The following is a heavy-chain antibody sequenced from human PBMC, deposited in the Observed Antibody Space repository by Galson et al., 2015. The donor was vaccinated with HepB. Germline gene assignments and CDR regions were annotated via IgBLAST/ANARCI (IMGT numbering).Heavy chain of an antibody. CDR1: GGSIRSGGYY. J-gene: IGHJ4*02. V-gene: IGHV4-31*03. CDR2: IYYSGST. CDR3: ASSVILTGYSVFDY. Sequence: LTCTVSGGSIRSGGYYWSWIRQHPGKGLEWIGYIYYSGSTYYNPSLKSRVTISVDTSKNQFSLKLSSVTAADTAVYYCASSVILTGYSVFDYWGQGTLVTVSS. D-gene: IGHD3-9*01.